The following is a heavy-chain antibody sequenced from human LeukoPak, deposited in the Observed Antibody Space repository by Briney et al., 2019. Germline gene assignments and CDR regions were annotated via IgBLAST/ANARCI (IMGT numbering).Heavy chain of an antibody. CDR3: ARSSRYDIWTGYPY. Sequence: VASVKVSCKASGYTFTCYYMHWVRPAPGQGLEWMGWINANSGGTNYAQKFQGRVTMTRDTSISTAYMELSRLRSDDTAVYYCARSSRYDIWTGYPYWGQGTLVTVSP. D-gene: IGHD3-9*01. CDR2: INANSGGT. CDR1: GYTFTCYY. V-gene: IGHV1-2*02. J-gene: IGHJ4*02.